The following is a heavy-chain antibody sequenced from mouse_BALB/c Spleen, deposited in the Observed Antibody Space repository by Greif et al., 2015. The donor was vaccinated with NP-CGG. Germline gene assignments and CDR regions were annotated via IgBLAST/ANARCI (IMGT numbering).Heavy chain of an antibody. Sequence: EVKLQESGPSLVKPSQTLSLTCSVTGDSITSGYWNWIRKFPGNKLEYMGYISYSGSTYYNPSLKSRISITRDTSKNXYYLQLNSVTTEDTATYYCARYGYYGSSYFDHWGQGTTLTVSS. J-gene: IGHJ2*01. V-gene: IGHV3-8*02. CDR1: GDSITSGY. D-gene: IGHD1-1*01. CDR2: ISYSGST. CDR3: ARYGYYGSSYFDH.